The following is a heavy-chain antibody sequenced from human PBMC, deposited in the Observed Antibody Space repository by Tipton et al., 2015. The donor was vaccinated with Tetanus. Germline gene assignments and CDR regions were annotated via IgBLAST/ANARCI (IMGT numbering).Heavy chain of an antibody. Sequence: SLRLSCAASGFTLSNYGMHWVRQAPGKGLEWVAVISYDGNYKYYADSVKGRFTMSRDNSKNTLYLQMNSLRVEDTAVYYCARDGGSYYTDYWGQGTLVTVSS. D-gene: IGHD1-26*01. CDR1: GFTLSNYG. J-gene: IGHJ4*02. V-gene: IGHV3-30*03. CDR3: ARDGGSYYTDY. CDR2: ISYDGNYK.